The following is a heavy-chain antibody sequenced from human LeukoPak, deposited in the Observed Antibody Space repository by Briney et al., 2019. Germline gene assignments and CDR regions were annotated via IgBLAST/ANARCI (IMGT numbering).Heavy chain of an antibody. Sequence: GGPLGLSCTASGFTFGDYAMSWVRQAPGKGLEWVGFIRSKAYGGTTEYAASVKGRFTISRDDSKSIAYLQMNSLKTEDTAVYYCYSSGYSFDYWGQGTLVTVSS. J-gene: IGHJ4*02. V-gene: IGHV3-49*04. CDR2: IRSKAYGGTT. CDR1: GFTFGDYA. D-gene: IGHD3-22*01. CDR3: YSSGYSFDY.